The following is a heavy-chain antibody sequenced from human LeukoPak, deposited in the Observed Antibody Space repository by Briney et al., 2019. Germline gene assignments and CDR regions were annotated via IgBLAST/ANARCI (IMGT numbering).Heavy chain of an antibody. D-gene: IGHD2-15*01. V-gene: IGHV3-7*01. CDR3: ARYLYCSGGSCYPGRLDY. CDR2: IKQDGSEK. CDR1: GFTFSSYW. Sequence: GGSLRLSCAASGFTFSSYWMSWVRQAPGKGLEWVANIKQDGSEKYYVDSVKGRFTISRDNAKNSLYLQMNSLRAEDTAIYYCARYLYCSGGSCYPGRLDYWGQGTLVTVSS. J-gene: IGHJ4*02.